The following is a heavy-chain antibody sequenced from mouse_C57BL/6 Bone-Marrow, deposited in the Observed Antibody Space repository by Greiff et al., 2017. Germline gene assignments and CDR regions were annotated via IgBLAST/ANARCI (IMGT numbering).Heavy chain of an antibody. J-gene: IGHJ1*03. CDR2: IDPSDSYT. D-gene: IGHD2-2*01. Sequence: QVQLQQPGAELVMPGASVKLSCKASGYTFTSYWMHWVKQRPGQGLEWIGEIDPSDSYTNYNQKFKGKSTLTVDKSSSTAYMQLSSLTSEDSAVXYCARREGLPGYWYFDVWGTGTTVTVSA. CDR3: ARREGLPGYWYFDV. CDR1: GYTFTSYW. V-gene: IGHV1-69*01.